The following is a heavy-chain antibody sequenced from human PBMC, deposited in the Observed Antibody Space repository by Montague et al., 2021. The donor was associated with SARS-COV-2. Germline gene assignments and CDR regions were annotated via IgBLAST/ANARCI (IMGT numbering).Heavy chain of an antibody. Sequence: SETLSLTCTVSGASITTNFWSWVRQPPGKGLEWVGYAYYTGRSNSSPSLQSRVFISVDASKNQVSLKLHSVTAADTAIYYCARRITMVRGVTKRNNWFDPWGRGILVTVSS. J-gene: IGHJ5*02. CDR1: GASITTNF. CDR2: AYYTGRS. D-gene: IGHD3-10*01. CDR3: ARRITMVRGVTKRNNWFDP. V-gene: IGHV4-59*01.